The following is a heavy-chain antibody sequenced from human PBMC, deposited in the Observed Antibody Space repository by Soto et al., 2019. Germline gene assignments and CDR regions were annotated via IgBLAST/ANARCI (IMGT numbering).Heavy chain of an antibody. CDR3: ASDPYYYASEF. Sequence: PGGSLRLSCAASGFTFRDSYMTWIRQAPGKGLEWLSYISGGGDTIYYADSVKGRFTVSRDNAKNSLYLQMNNLRAEDTAVYYCASDPYYYASEFWGQGTPVTVSS. D-gene: IGHD3-10*01. J-gene: IGHJ4*02. V-gene: IGHV3-11*01. CDR2: ISGGGDTI. CDR1: GFTFRDSY.